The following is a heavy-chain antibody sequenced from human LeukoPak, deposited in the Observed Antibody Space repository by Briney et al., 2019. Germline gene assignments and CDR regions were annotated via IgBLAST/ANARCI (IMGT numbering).Heavy chain of an antibody. CDR3: ARVYSIAANYCDY. CDR2: LSSSSDTI. CDR1: GFTFSTYS. Sequence: GGSLRLSCAASGFTFSTYSMNWVRQAPGKGLEWVSYLSSSSDTIFYADAVKGRFTISRDNAKNSLYLQMNSLRDEDAAAYYCARVYSIAANYCDYWGQGTLVTVSS. J-gene: IGHJ4*02. V-gene: IGHV3-48*02. D-gene: IGHD6-13*01.